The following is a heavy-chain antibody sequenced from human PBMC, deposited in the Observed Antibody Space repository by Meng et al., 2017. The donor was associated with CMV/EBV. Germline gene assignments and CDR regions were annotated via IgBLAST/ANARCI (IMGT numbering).Heavy chain of an antibody. CDR1: GLTFSSYS. V-gene: IGHV3-21*01. Sequence: GGSLRLSCAASGLTFSSYSMNWVRQAPGKGLEWVSSISSSSSYIYYADSVKGRFTISRDNAKNSLYLQMNSLRAEDTAVYYCARRDCSSTSCYNSYYYYGMDVWGQGTTVTVSS. CDR2: ISSSSSYI. D-gene: IGHD2-2*02. J-gene: IGHJ6*02. CDR3: ARRDCSSTSCYNSYYYYGMDV.